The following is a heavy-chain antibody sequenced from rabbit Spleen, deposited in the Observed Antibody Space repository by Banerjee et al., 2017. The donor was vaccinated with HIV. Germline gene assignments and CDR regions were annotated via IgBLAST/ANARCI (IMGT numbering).Heavy chain of an antibody. V-gene: IGHV1S7*01. D-gene: IGHD6-1*01. CDR3: ARAGYAGYGYANFRDYYGMDL. CDR1: GFDFRRYY. Sequence: QSLEESGGDLVKPGASLTLSCKASGFDFRRYYLSWVRQAPGKGLEWIGIIDVGEGNTDYASWVNGRFTISSDNAQNTEDLQMSGLTAADTATYFCARAGYAGYGYANFRDYYGMDLWGQGTLVTVS. CDR2: IDVGEGNT. J-gene: IGHJ6*01.